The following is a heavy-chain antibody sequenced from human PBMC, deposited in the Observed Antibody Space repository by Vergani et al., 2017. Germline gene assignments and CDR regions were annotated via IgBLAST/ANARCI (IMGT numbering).Heavy chain of an antibody. CDR2: ISYDGSNK. CDR3: AKGDYGGNSIAVDY. D-gene: IGHD4-23*01. J-gene: IGHJ4*02. CDR1: GFTFSSYG. Sequence: VQLVESGGGLVQPGRSLRLSCAASGFTFSSYGMHWVRQAPGKGLEWVAVISYDGSNKYYADSVKGRFTISRDNSKNTLYLQMNSLRAEDTAVYYCAKGDYGGNSIAVDYWGQGTLVTVSS. V-gene: IGHV3-30*18.